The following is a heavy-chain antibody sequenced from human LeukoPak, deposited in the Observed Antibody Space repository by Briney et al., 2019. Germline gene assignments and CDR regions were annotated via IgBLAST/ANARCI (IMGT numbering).Heavy chain of an antibody. CDR1: GGSISSSGYY. D-gene: IGHD4-17*01. J-gene: IGHJ5*02. V-gene: IGHV4-39*07. Sequence: TSETLSLTCTVSGGSISSSGYYWGWIRQPPGKGLEWIGSLHYSGKIYRHPSLKSRVTISVDMSKSQFSLRLSSVTAADTAVYYCAKDLDEGDYALVTWGQGTLVIVSS. CDR3: AKDLDEGDYALVT. CDR2: LHYSGKI.